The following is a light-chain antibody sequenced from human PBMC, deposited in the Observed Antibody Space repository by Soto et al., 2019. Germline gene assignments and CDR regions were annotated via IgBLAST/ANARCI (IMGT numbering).Light chain of an antibody. CDR2: GAS. V-gene: IGKV3-15*01. CDR1: QSVGST. Sequence: DIVLTQSPATLSVSPGERATLSCRASQSVGSTLAWYQQKPGQAPRLLIYGASTRATGVPGRFSGSGSGTEFTLTISSLQAEDLAVYYCQQYHDWPPLTFGGGTKVEIK. CDR3: QQYHDWPPLT. J-gene: IGKJ4*01.